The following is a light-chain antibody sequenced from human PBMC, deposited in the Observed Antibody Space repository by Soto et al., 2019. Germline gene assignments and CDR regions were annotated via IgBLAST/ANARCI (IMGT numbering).Light chain of an antibody. CDR2: DAS. CDR1: QSISTS. V-gene: IGKV3-11*01. J-gene: IGKJ1*01. CDR3: QQYAASPRT. Sequence: EIVLTQSPSALSLSPWERATLSCRASQSISTSLAWYQQKPGQTPRLLIYDASNRATGIPARFSGSGSATDFTLTISRLEPEDFAVYYCQQYAASPRTFGQGAKVDIK.